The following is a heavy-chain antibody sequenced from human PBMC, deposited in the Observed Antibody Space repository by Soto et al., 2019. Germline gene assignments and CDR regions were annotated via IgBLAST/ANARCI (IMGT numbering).Heavy chain of an antibody. CDR1: GFTFSSYS. V-gene: IGHV3-21*01. CDR2: ISSSSSYI. J-gene: IGHJ4*02. D-gene: IGHD6-19*01. CDR3: ARDLWGYSSGWSPFDY. Sequence: GESLKISCAASGFTFSSYSMNWVRQAPGKGLEWVSSISSSSSYIYYADSVKGRFTISRDNAKNSLYLQMNSLRAEDTAVYYCARDLWGYSSGWSPFDYWGQGTLVTVSS.